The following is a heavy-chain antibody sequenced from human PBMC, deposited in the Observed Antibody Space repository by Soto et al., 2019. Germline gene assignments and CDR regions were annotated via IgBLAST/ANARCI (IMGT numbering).Heavy chain of an antibody. CDR2: LIPILGTT. Sequence: QVQLVQSGAEVRPPGSSVKVSCKASGGTFSSDAVSWVRQAPGQGLEWMGGLIPILGTTHYAQKFQGRVTITADESTNTAYMELSSLGSDDTAVYYCARASGYVSGWYHDYWGQGTRVTVSS. J-gene: IGHJ4*02. CDR1: GGTFSSDA. V-gene: IGHV1-69*01. D-gene: IGHD6-19*01. CDR3: ARASGYVSGWYHDY.